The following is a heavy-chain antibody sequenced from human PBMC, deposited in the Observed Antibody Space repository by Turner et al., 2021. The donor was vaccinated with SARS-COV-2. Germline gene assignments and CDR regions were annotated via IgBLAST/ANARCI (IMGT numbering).Heavy chain of an antibody. J-gene: IGHJ4*02. V-gene: IGHV3-48*01. CDR2: ISKSSLII. Sequence: EVQLVESGGGLVQPGQSLRLSCATSGFTFSTSAMNWVRQAPGKGLEWVSYISKSSLIIYYADSVKGRFTISRDNAENSLYLQMTSLRADDTAVYYCTKGLQLGAAFDFWGQGALVTVSS. CDR3: TKGLQLGAAFDF. D-gene: IGHD6-25*01. CDR1: GFTFSTSA.